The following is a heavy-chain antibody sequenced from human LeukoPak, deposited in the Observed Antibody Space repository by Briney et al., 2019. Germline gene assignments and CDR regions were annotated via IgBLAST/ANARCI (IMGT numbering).Heavy chain of an antibody. J-gene: IGHJ6*02. Sequence: GESLKISCKGSGYSFTSYWIGWVRQMPGKGLEWMGIIYPGDSDTRYSPSFQGQVTISADKSISTAYLQWSSLKASDTAMYYCARPGYCSGGSCYSGDFYYYGMDVWGQGTTVTVSS. CDR2: IYPGDSDT. V-gene: IGHV5-51*01. CDR3: ARPGYCSGGSCYSGDFYYYGMDV. CDR1: GYSFTSYW. D-gene: IGHD2-15*01.